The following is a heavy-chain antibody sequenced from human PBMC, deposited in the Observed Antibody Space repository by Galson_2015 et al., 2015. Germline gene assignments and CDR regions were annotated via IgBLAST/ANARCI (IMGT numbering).Heavy chain of an antibody. J-gene: IGHJ6*02. CDR2: ISSSGSNK. V-gene: IGHV3-30*18. CDR3: AKTPGDYLIYSYGMDV. Sequence: SLRLSCAASGFTFSSYGMHWLRQAPGKGLEWVAVISSSGSNKWSADSVKGRFTISRDNPKNTLYLQMNSLRVEDTAVYYCAKTPGDYLIYSYGMDVWGQGTAVTVSS. D-gene: IGHD5-12*01. CDR1: GFTFSSYG.